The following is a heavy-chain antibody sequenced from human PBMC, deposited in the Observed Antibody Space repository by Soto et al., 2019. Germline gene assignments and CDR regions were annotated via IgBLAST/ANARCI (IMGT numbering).Heavy chain of an antibody. CDR1: GGTFSSYA. D-gene: IGHD3-3*01. CDR3: ARTNKYYDFWSGLWSYGMDV. CDR2: IIPIFGTA. J-gene: IGHJ6*02. V-gene: IGHV1-69*13. Sequence: ASVKVSCKASGGTFSSYAISWVRQAPGQGLEWMGGIIPIFGTANYAQKFQGRVTITADESTSTAYMELSSLRSEDTAVYYCARTNKYYDFWSGLWSYGMDVWGQGTTVTVSS.